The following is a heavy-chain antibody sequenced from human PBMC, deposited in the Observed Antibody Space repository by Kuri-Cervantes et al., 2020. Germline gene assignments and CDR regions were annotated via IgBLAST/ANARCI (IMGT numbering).Heavy chain of an antibody. V-gene: IGHV1-8*01. J-gene: IGHJ5*02. CDR3: ARVGTMVRGVFAGWFDP. CDR1: GYTFTSYD. CDR2: MNPNGGNT. D-gene: IGHD3-10*01. Sequence: TPVKFSCKASGYTFTSYDINWVRQATGQGLEWMGLMNPNGGNTGYAQKFQGRVTMTRNTSISTAYMELSSLRPEDTAVYYCARVGTMVRGVFAGWFDPWGQGTLVTVSS.